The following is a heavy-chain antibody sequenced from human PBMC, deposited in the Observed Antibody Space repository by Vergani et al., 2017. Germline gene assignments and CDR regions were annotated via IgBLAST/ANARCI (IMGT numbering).Heavy chain of an antibody. Sequence: QVQPVESGGGVVQPGRSLRLSCAASGFTFSSYAMHWVRQAPGKGLEWVAVISYDGSNKYYADSVKGRFTISRDNSKNTLYLQMNSLRAEDTAVYYCARAADTAMVTDYWGQGTLVTVSS. V-gene: IGHV3-30-3*01. CDR2: ISYDGSNK. D-gene: IGHD5-18*01. CDR3: ARAADTAMVTDY. J-gene: IGHJ4*02. CDR1: GFTFSSYA.